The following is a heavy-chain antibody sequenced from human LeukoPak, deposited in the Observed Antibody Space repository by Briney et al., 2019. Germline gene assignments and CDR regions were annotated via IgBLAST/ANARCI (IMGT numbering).Heavy chain of an antibody. J-gene: IGHJ4*02. CDR2: IYYAGST. Sequence: SSETLSLTCNVSGDSISSSSYYWSWIRVPPGKGLEWIGSIYYAGSTYYNPSLKSRVTLSVDTSKNQFSLKMRSVTAADTAFYYCARDLYDSTTQHHPPHFDSWGQGTLVTVSS. D-gene: IGHD2/OR15-2a*01. CDR1: GDSISSSSYY. CDR3: ARDLYDSTTQHHPPHFDS. V-gene: IGHV4-39*07.